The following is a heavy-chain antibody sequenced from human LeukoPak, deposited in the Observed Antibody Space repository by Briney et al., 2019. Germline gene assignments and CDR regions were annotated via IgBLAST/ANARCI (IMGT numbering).Heavy chain of an antibody. CDR1: GYTFTSYG. Sequence: ASVKVSCKASGYTFTSYGISWVRQAPGQGLEWMGWISAYNGNTNYAQKFQGRVTMTTDTSTSTAYMELRSLRSDDRAVYYCARGTAGTVRPSSGYYYFGAFDIWGQGTVVTVSS. D-gene: IGHD3-22*01. J-gene: IGHJ3*02. CDR2: ISAYNGNT. CDR3: ARGTAGTVRPSSGYYYFGAFDI. V-gene: IGHV1-18*01.